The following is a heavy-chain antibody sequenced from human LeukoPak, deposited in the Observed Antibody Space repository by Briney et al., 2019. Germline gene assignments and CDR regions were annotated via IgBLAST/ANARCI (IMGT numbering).Heavy chain of an antibody. Sequence: PSETLSLTCTVSGGSLSSSSYYWGWIRQPPGKGLEWIGSIYYSGSTYYNPSLKSRVTISVDTSKNQFSLKLSSVTAADTAVYYCASQGGNYFDYWGQGTLVTVSS. V-gene: IGHV4-39*01. D-gene: IGHD3-16*01. J-gene: IGHJ4*02. CDR3: ASQGGNYFDY. CDR2: IYYSGST. CDR1: GGSLSSSSYY.